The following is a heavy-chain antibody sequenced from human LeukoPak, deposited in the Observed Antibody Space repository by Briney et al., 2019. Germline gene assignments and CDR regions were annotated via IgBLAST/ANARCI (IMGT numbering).Heavy chain of an antibody. J-gene: IGHJ3*02. Sequence: PGGPLTHSCAPSRFTFSNYWMSWVRQGPGKGLERVANIKQDGGEKYYVDSVKGRFTISRDNAQNSLYPQMNSLRAEDTAVYYCATDHLRVGATGASETWGQGTMVTVSS. CDR1: RFTFSNYW. CDR2: IKQDGGEK. V-gene: IGHV3-7*01. D-gene: IGHD1-26*01. CDR3: ATDHLRVGATGASET.